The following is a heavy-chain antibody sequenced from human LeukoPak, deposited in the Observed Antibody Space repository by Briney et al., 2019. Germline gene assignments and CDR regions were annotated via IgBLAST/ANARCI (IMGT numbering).Heavy chain of an antibody. D-gene: IGHD3-10*01. J-gene: IGHJ5*02. V-gene: IGHV3-30*02. CDR2: IRYDGNDK. CDR1: GFTFSYYG. CDR3: AKDLMRDRWFGES. Sequence: AGGSLRLSCAASGFTFSYYGMHWVRQAPGKGLEWGAFIRYDGNDKFYADSVKGRFTISRDTSKNTLYLQMNSLRTEDTAVYYCAKDLMRDRWFGESWGQGTLVTVSS.